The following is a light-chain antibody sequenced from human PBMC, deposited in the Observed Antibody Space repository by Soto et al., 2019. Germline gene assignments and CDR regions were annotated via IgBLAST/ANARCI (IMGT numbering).Light chain of an antibody. CDR3: DSYTSSSNYV. Sequence: QSVLTQPASVSGSPGQSITISCIGTSSDIGGYDYVSWYQQHPGKAPKLIIYGVSKRPSGVSDRFSGSKSGNTASLTISGLQAEDEADYYCDSYTSSSNYVFGSGTKLTV. V-gene: IGLV2-14*01. CDR1: SSDIGGYDY. J-gene: IGLJ1*01. CDR2: GVS.